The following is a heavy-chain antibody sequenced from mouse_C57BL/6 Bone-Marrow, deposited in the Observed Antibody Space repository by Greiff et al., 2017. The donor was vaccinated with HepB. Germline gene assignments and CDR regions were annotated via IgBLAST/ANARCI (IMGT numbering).Heavy chain of an antibody. CDR3: ARRRDLYFDY. Sequence: LQESGAELARPGASVKLSCKASGYTFTSYGISWVKQRTGQGLEWIGEIYPRSGNTYYNEKFKGKATLTADKSSSTAYMELRSLTSEDSAVYFCARRRDLYFDYWGQGTTLTVSS. CDR1: GYTFTSYG. D-gene: IGHD3-3*01. V-gene: IGHV1-81*01. CDR2: IYPRSGNT. J-gene: IGHJ2*01.